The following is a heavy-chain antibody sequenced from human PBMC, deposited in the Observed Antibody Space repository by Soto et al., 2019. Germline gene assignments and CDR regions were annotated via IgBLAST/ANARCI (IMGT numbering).Heavy chain of an antibody. CDR3: AIRLGGGGDYFYGMDV. Sequence: QVHLVQSGAEVKKPGASVKVSCKTSGYTFTDYYIHWMRQVPGQGPEWMGWINPRSGGTNYAKKFQGVITLASAAPISTRCMELRRLRSGAPAVYYCAIRLGGGGDYFYGMDVWGQGTAVTVSS. CDR2: INPRSGGT. V-gene: IGHV1-2*02. D-gene: IGHD3-10*01. CDR1: GYTFTDYY. J-gene: IGHJ6*02.